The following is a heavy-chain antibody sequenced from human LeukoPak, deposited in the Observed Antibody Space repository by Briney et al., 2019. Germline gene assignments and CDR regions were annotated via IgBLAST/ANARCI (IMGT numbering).Heavy chain of an antibody. J-gene: IGHJ4*02. CDR3: ARGGVPAAFDC. CDR1: GFTFSIYW. CDR2: INSDGSTI. Sequence: PGGSLRLSCAAAGFTFSIYWMRWVRQAPGKGLLWVSRINSDGSTISYADSVKGRFPISRDNAKNTLYLQMNTLRAEDTAVYYCARGGVPAAFDCWGQGTLVTVSS. V-gene: IGHV3-74*01. D-gene: IGHD2-2*01.